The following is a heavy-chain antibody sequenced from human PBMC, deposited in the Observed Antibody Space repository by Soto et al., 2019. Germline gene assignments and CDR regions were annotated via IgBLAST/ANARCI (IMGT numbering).Heavy chain of an antibody. D-gene: IGHD4-17*01. J-gene: IGHJ4*02. Sequence: GGSLRLSCAASGFTFSNAWMSWVRQAPGKGLEWVGRIKSKTVGGTTDYATPVKGRFTISRDDSKNTLYLQMNSLKTEDTAVYYCTTDSPDYGDYLLDYWGQGTLVTVSS. CDR2: IKSKTVGGTT. CDR1: GFTFSNAW. V-gene: IGHV3-15*01. CDR3: TTDSPDYGDYLLDY.